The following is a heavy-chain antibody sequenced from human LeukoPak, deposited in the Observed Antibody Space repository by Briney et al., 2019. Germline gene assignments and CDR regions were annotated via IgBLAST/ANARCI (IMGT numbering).Heavy chain of an antibody. CDR3: ARQIAVAAPPDPNWFDS. CDR1: GDSISSGLYY. CDR2: IFYSGTT. V-gene: IGHV4-39*01. Sequence: SETLSLTCSVSGDSISSGLYYWGWIRQSPGKGLEYIGSIFYSGTTYYTPSFKSRVTMSLDSPKNQFSLGLTSVTAADTAVYYCARQIAVAAPPDPNWFDSWGQGTLVTVSS. D-gene: IGHD2-21*01. J-gene: IGHJ5*01.